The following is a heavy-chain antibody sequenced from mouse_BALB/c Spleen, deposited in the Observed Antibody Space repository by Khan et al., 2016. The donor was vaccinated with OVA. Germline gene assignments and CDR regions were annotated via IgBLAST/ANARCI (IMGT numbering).Heavy chain of an antibody. J-gene: IGHJ2*01. CDR3: TRDRIVY. CDR1: GYTFSTYR. CDR2: INTNSGYT. Sequence: VQLQESGAELAKPGASVKMSCKASGYTFSTYRMHWVKQRHGQGLEWIGYINTNSGYTDYNEKFKDKATLSADKSSSTAYMQLSRLTSEDSAVYCCTRDRIVYWGQGTTLTVSS. V-gene: IGHV1-4*01.